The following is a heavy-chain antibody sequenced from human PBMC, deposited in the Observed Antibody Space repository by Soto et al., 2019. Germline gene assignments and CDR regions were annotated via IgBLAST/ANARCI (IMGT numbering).Heavy chain of an antibody. D-gene: IGHD5-12*01. CDR1: GFTVSSNY. Sequence: PGGSLRLSCAASGFTVSSNYMSWVRQAPGKGLEWVSVIYSGGSTYYADSVKGRFTISRDNSKNTLYLQMNSLRAEDTAVYYCARDHSGYDTGLDEAFDIWGQGTMVTVSS. CDR3: ARDHSGYDTGLDEAFDI. V-gene: IGHV3-66*01. J-gene: IGHJ3*02. CDR2: IYSGGST.